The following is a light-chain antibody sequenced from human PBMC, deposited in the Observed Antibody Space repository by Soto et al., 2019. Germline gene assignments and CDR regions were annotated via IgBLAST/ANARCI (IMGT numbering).Light chain of an antibody. V-gene: IGKV3-20*01. Sequence: EIVLTQSPGTLSLSPGERATLSCRASQSVSSSYLAWYQQKPGQAPRLLIYGASSRATGIPDRFSGSGSGTDFTLTISRLEPEDFALYYCQQYGSPRGGFTFGPGTKVDIK. J-gene: IGKJ3*01. CDR1: QSVSSSY. CDR2: GAS. CDR3: QQYGSPRGGFT.